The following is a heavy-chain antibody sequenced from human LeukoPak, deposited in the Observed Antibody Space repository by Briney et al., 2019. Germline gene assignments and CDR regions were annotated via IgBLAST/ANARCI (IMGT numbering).Heavy chain of an antibody. J-gene: IGHJ6*02. V-gene: IGHV4-59*01. Sequence: SQTLSLTCTVSGRSISSYYWSWVRQPPGKGLEWIGYIYYSGSTNYNPSLKSRITISVDASMTQVSLKLSSVTAADTAVYYCARVPRLSGSYYGNYYYGMDVWGQGTTVTASS. CDR2: IYYSGST. CDR3: ARVPRLSGSYYGNYYYGMDV. D-gene: IGHD1-26*01. CDR1: GRSISSYY.